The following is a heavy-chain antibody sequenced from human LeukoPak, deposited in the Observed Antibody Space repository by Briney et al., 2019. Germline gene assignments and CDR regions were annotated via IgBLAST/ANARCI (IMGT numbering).Heavy chain of an antibody. Sequence: PGGSLRLSCAASGFTFSSYSMNWVRQAPGKGLEWVSSISSSSSYIYYADSVKGRFTISRDNAKNSLYLQMNSLRAEDTAVYYCARNPPSSWYGEGNFDYWGQGTLVTVSS. CDR2: ISSSSSYI. J-gene: IGHJ4*02. CDR3: ARNPPSSWYGEGNFDY. CDR1: GFTFSSYS. D-gene: IGHD6-13*01. V-gene: IGHV3-21*01.